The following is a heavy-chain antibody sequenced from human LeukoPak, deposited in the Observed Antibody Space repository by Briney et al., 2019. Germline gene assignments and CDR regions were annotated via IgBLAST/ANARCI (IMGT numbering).Heavy chain of an antibody. CDR3: AKGGPRIVVVPAATFFDY. CDR1: GFTFSSYS. Sequence: GGSLRLSCAASGFTFSSYSMNWVRQAPGKGLEWVSYISSSSNIIYYADSVKGRFTISRDNAKNSLYLQMNSLRAEDTAVYYCAKGGPRIVVVPAATFFDYWGQGTLVTVSS. V-gene: IGHV3-48*01. CDR2: ISSSSNII. D-gene: IGHD2-2*01. J-gene: IGHJ4*02.